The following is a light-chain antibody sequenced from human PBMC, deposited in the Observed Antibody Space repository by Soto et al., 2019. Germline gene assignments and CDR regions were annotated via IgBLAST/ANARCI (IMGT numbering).Light chain of an antibody. J-gene: IGLJ2*01. V-gene: IGLV2-23*03. CDR3: CSYAGNSNFK. CDR1: SSDVGSYNL. CDR2: EGS. Sequence: QSVLTQPASVSGSPGQSITISCSGTSSDVGSYNLVSWYQHHPGKAPQVMIYEGSKRPSGVSTRFSGSKSGNTASLTISGLQAEDEAVYYCCSYAGNSNFKFGGGTKVTVL.